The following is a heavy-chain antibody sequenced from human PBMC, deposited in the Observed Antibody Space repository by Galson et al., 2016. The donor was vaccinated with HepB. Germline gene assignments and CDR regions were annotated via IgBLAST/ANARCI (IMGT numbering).Heavy chain of an antibody. D-gene: IGHD3-9*01. CDR1: GFTFSSYG. J-gene: IGHJ4*02. Sequence: SLRLSCAASGFTFSSYGMHWVRQAPGKGLEWVAIIWYDGSDKYYADSVKGRFTISRDSSKNTLHLQMNSLRAEDTAVYYCARIYYEILTGLTPWYYFDSWGQGTLVTVSS. V-gene: IGHV3-33*01. CDR3: ARIYYEILTGLTPWYYFDS. CDR2: IWYDGSDK.